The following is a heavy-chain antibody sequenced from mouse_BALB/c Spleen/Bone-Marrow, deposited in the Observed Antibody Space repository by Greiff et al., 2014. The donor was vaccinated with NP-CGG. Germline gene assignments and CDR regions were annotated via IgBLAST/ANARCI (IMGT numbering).Heavy chain of an antibody. J-gene: IGHJ3*01. CDR3: TNLGTY. CDR1: GYTFTSYW. V-gene: IGHV1S127*01. D-gene: IGHD2-14*01. Sequence: QVHVKQSGAELVKPGASVKMSCKASGYTFTSYWMHWVKQRPGQGLEWIGAIDPSDNCTHYNQEFKGKATLTVDTSSSTAYMQLSSLTSEDSAVYYCTNLGTYWGQGTLVTVSA. CDR2: IDPSDNCT.